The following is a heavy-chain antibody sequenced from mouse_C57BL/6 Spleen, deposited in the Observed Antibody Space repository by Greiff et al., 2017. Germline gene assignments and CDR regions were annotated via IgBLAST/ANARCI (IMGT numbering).Heavy chain of an antibody. CDR2: IYPGDGDT. D-gene: IGHD2-3*01. J-gene: IGHJ2*01. Sequence: QVQLQQSGPELVKPGASVKISCKASGYAFSSSWMNWVKQRPGKGLEWIGRIYPGDGDTNYNGKFKGKATLTADKSSSTAYMQLSSLTSEDSAVYFCARTSYDGYALDYWGQGTTLTVSS. V-gene: IGHV1-82*01. CDR3: ARTSYDGYALDY. CDR1: GYAFSSSW.